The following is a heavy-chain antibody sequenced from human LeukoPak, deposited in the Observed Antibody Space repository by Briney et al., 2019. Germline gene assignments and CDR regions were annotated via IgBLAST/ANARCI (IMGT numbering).Heavy chain of an antibody. V-gene: IGHV4-34*01. CDR2: INHSGST. CDR1: GGSFSGYY. J-gene: IGHJ4*02. Sequence: SETLSLTCAVYGGSFSGYYWSWIRQPPGKGLEWIGEINHSGSTNYNPSLKSRVTISVDTSKNQFSLKLSSVTAADTAVYYCARANDYYGSGIPYYVDYWGQGTLVTASS. D-gene: IGHD3-10*01. CDR3: ARANDYYGSGIPYYVDY.